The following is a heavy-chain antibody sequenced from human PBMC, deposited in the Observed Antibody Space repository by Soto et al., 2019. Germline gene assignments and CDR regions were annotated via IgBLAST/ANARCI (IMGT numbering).Heavy chain of an antibody. CDR3: ARGGGSTKVDY. Sequence: QVQLQESGPGLVKPSQTLSLTCTVSGGSITSSGYYWSWIRQHPGEGLEWIGFTSNSGSTSYNPSXKXXVTISVDTSSNQFSLNLKPVTAADTAVYYCARGGGSTKVDYWGQGTLVTVSP. CDR1: GGSITSSGYY. CDR2: TSNSGST. V-gene: IGHV4-31*03. D-gene: IGHD2-2*01. J-gene: IGHJ4*02.